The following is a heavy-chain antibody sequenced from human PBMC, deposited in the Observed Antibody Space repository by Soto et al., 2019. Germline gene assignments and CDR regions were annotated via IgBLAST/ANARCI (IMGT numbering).Heavy chain of an antibody. V-gene: IGHV5-10-1*01. Sequence: GESLKISCKGSGYSFTSYWISWVRQMPGKGLEWMGRIDPSDSYTNYSPSFQGHVTISADKSISTAYLQWSSLKASDTAMYYCARRGRGVYYYDSSGPHRLDAFDIWGQGTMVTVS. CDR1: GYSFTSYW. CDR3: ARRGRGVYYYDSSGPHRLDAFDI. CDR2: IDPSDSYT. D-gene: IGHD3-22*01. J-gene: IGHJ3*02.